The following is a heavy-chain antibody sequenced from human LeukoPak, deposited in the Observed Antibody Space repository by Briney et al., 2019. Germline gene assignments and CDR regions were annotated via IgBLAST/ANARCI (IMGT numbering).Heavy chain of an antibody. CDR3: ASGYCSGGSCYALDY. D-gene: IGHD2-15*01. CDR2: IWYDGSNK. CDR1: GFTFSSYG. Sequence: PGGSLRLSCAASGFTFSSYGMHWVRQAPGKGLEWVAVIWYDGSNKYYADSVKGRFTIPRDNSKNTLYLQMNSLRAEDTAVYYCASGYCSGGSCYALDYWGQGTLVTVSS. J-gene: IGHJ4*02. V-gene: IGHV3-33*01.